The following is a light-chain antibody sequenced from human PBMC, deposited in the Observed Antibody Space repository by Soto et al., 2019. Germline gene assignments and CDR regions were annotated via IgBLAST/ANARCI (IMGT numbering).Light chain of an antibody. CDR1: QTISNS. J-gene: IGKJ1*01. CDR2: AAS. V-gene: IGKV1-39*01. Sequence: DIQMTQSPSSLSASVGDIFTXXCRASQTISNSLNWYQQKPGKVPKLLIYAASSLQSGVPSRFRGSGSGTDFTLTISNLQPEDFATYYCQQSYSLWTFGQGTKVDIK. CDR3: QQSYSLWT.